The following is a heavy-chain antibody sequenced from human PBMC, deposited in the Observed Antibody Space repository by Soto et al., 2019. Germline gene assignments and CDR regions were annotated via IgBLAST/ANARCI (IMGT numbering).Heavy chain of an antibody. J-gene: IGHJ5*02. V-gene: IGHV3-74*01. Sequence: GGSLRLSCAASGFTFSSYWMHWVRQAPGKGLVWVSRINSDGSSTTYADSVKGRFTISRDNAKNTLYLQMNSLRADDTAVYYCARGPICSGGICYPTYWFDPWGQGTLVTVSS. D-gene: IGHD2-15*01. CDR1: GFTFSSYW. CDR2: INSDGSST. CDR3: ARGPICSGGICYPTYWFDP.